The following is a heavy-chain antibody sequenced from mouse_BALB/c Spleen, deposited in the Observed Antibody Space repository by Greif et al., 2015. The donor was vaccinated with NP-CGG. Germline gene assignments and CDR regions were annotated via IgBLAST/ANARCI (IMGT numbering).Heavy chain of an antibody. J-gene: IGHJ4*01. V-gene: IGHV2-6-2*01. Sequence: VQGVESGPDLVAPSQSLSITCTVSGFSLTSYGVHWVRQPPGKGLEWLVVIWSDGSTTYNSALKSRLSISKDNSKSQVFLKMNSLQTDGTAMYYCARHHYGSSYYYAMDYWGQGTSVTVSS. CDR2: IWSDGST. CDR3: ARHHYGSSYYYAMDY. CDR1: GFSLTSYG. D-gene: IGHD1-1*01.